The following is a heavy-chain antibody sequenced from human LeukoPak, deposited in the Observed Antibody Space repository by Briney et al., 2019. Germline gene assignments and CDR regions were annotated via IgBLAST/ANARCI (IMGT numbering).Heavy chain of an antibody. CDR2: INPNSGGT. D-gene: IGHD5-12*01. Sequence: GASVKVSCKASGYTFTGYYMHWVRQAPGQGLEWMGWINPNSGGTNYAQKLQGRVTMTRDTSISTAYMELSRLRSDDTAVYYCARVADNGYDSRGYDSWGQGTLVTVSS. CDR1: GYTFTGYY. V-gene: IGHV1-2*02. CDR3: ARVADNGYDSRGYDS. J-gene: IGHJ4*02.